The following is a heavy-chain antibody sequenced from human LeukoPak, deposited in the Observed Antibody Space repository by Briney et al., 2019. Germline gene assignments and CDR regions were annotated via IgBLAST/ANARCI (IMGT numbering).Heavy chain of an antibody. CDR1: GGSITTNNYY. D-gene: IGHD3-10*01. CDR3: ARLGLWFRSTDY. Sequence: SETLSITCTVSGGSITTNNYYWGWIRQPPGKGLEWIATVSHTGRTWFSPSLESRVTISADTSKNQFSLRLTYVTAADTAVYYCARLGLWFRSTDYWGQGTLVTVSS. J-gene: IGHJ4*02. V-gene: IGHV4-39*01. CDR2: VSHTGRT.